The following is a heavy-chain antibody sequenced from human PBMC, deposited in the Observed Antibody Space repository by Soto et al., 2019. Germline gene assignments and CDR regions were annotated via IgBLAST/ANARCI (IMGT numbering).Heavy chain of an antibody. CDR1: GGSISSGGYY. V-gene: IGHV4-31*03. J-gene: IGHJ5*02. CDR2: IYYSGST. CDR3: ARGLLAFDP. Sequence: QVQLQESGPGLVKPSQTLSLTCTVSGGSISSGGYYWVWIRQYPEKGLEWIGYIYYSGSTYYNPSLQIRVNRPVDRPQYQFSLKLRSVTDADTAVYYCARGLLAFDPWGQGTLVTVSS.